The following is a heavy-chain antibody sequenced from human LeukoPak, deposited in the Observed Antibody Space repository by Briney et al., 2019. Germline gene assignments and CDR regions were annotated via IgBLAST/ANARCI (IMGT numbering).Heavy chain of an antibody. D-gene: IGHD4-17*01. CDR2: ISGSGGST. CDR3: AKDLESYGDYVDYYYYGMDV. Sequence: GSLRLSCAASGFTFSSYAMSWVRQAPGKGLEWVSAISGSGGSTYYADSVKGRFIISRDNSKNTLYLQMNSLRAEDTAVYYCAKDLESYGDYVDYYYYGMDVWGQGTTVTVSS. J-gene: IGHJ6*02. V-gene: IGHV3-23*01. CDR1: GFTFSSYA.